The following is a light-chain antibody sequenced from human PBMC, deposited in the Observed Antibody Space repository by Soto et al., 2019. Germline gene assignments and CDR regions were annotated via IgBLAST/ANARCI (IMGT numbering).Light chain of an antibody. CDR3: LLYLGGGMWV. Sequence: QTVVTQEPSFSVSPGGTVTLTCGLSSGPVFTSSYPNWYQQTPGQAPRTLIFNTNTRSSGIPDRFSGSILGDKAALTITGAQADDDSYYYCLLYLGGGMWVFGGGTKVTVL. CDR2: NTN. V-gene: IGLV8-61*01. CDR1: SGPVFTSSY. J-gene: IGLJ3*02.